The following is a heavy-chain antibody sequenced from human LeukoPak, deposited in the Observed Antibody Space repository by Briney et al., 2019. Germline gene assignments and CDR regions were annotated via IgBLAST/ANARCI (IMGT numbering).Heavy chain of an antibody. D-gene: IGHD1-20*01. CDR1: GGSFSGYY. CDR2: IYYSGST. Sequence: SETLSLTCAVYGGSFSGYYWSWIRQPPGKGLEWIGYIYYSGSTNYNPSLKSRVTISVDTSKNQFSLKLSSVTAADTAVYYCARDNWNGLYYFDYWGQGTLVTVSS. CDR3: ARDNWNGLYYFDY. V-gene: IGHV4-59*01. J-gene: IGHJ4*02.